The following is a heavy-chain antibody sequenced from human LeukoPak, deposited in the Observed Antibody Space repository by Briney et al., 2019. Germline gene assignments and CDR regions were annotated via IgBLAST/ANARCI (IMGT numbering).Heavy chain of an antibody. Sequence: PSYALSLTRLHSGGSLSSYYWSWIGQPPGTGREGIGDIYYSGSTNYNPSLKSRVTISVDTSKNQFYLKLSSVTAADTAVYYCARSGERGSSESWFDPWGQGTLVTVSS. D-gene: IGHD6-13*01. V-gene: IGHV4-59*07. J-gene: IGHJ5*02. CDR2: IYYSGST. CDR1: GGSLSSYY. CDR3: ARSGERGSSESWFDP.